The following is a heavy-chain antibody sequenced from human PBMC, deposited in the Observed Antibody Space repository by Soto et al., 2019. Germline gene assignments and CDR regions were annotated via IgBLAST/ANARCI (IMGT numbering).Heavy chain of an antibody. J-gene: IGHJ4*02. Sequence: PGGSLRLSCAASGFIFSSYTMNWVRQAPGKGLEWVSSISSSSSYIYYADSVKGRFTISRDNAKNSLYLQMNSLRAEDTAVYYCARDRNYYDSSGYYGYWGQGTLVTVSS. CDR1: GFIFSSYT. CDR2: ISSSSSYI. CDR3: ARDRNYYDSSGYYGY. D-gene: IGHD3-22*01. V-gene: IGHV3-21*01.